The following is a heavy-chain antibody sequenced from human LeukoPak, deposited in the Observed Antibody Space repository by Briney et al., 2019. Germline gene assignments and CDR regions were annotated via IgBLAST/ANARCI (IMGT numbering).Heavy chain of an antibody. V-gene: IGHV1-2*04. J-gene: IGHJ5*02. D-gene: IGHD6-6*01. Sequence: ASVKVSCKASGYTFNHKYLHWVRQAPGQGLEWMGWINPNNPATHSSHKFQGWVTMTSDSSISTVYLEVNRLKPDDTAVYFCARVRDYSNSPFNWFDAWGQGTLVIVSS. CDR2: INPNNPAT. CDR3: ARVRDYSNSPFNWFDA. CDR1: GYTFNHKY.